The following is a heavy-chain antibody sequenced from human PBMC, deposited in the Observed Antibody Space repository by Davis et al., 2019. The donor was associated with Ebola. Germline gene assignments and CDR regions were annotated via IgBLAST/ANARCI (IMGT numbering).Heavy chain of an antibody. D-gene: IGHD6-19*01. J-gene: IGHJ4*02. CDR2: INPSGGST. V-gene: IGHV1-46*01. Sequence: ASVKVSCKASGYTFTSYYMHWVRHAPGQGLEWMGIINPSGGSTSYAQKFQGRVTMTRDTSTSTVYMELSSLRSEDTAVYYCARETSSGWYDYWGQGTLVTVSS. CDR1: GYTFTSYY. CDR3: ARETSSGWYDY.